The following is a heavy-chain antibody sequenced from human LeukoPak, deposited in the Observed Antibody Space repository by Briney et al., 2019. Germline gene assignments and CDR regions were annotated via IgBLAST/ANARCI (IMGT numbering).Heavy chain of an antibody. CDR1: GYTFTSYG. CDR2: ISAYNGNT. CDR3: ARIRNSSGWQGYFQH. Sequence: ASVKVSCKASGYTFTSYGISWVRQAPGQGLEWMGWISAYNGNTNYAQKLQGRVTMTTDTSTSTAYMELRSLRSDNTAVYYCARIRNSSGWQGYFQHWGQGTLVTVSS. D-gene: IGHD6-19*01. V-gene: IGHV1-18*01. J-gene: IGHJ1*01.